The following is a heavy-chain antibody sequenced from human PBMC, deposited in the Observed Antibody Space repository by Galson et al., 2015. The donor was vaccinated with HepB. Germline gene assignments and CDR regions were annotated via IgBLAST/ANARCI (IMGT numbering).Heavy chain of an antibody. CDR1: GFTFSSYA. CDR2: ISASGGGK. CDR3: AKDQDYGVAFDY. D-gene: IGHD4-17*01. J-gene: IGHJ4*02. Sequence: SLRLSCAASGFTFSSYAMSWVRQAPGKGLEWVSLISASGGGKYYADSVKGRFTISRDNSKNTLYLQMNSLRAEDTAVYYCAKDQDYGVAFDYWGQGTLVTVSS. V-gene: IGHV3-23*01.